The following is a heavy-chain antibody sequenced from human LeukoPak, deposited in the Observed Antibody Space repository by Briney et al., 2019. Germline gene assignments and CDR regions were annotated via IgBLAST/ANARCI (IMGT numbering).Heavy chain of an antibody. D-gene: IGHD4-17*01. J-gene: IGHJ3*02. V-gene: IGHV3-30*04. Sequence: GRSLRLSCAASGFTFSSYAMHWVRQAPGKGLEWVAVISYDGSNKYYADSVKGRFTISRDNSKNTLYLQMNSLRAEDTAVYYCARDRAYGDYRDAFDIWGQETMVTVSS. CDR3: ARDRAYGDYRDAFDI. CDR2: ISYDGSNK. CDR1: GFTFSSYA.